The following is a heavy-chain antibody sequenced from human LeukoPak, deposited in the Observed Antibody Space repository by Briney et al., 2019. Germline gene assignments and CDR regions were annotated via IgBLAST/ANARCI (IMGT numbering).Heavy chain of an antibody. D-gene: IGHD4-17*01. CDR2: IGTGGET. J-gene: IGHJ4*02. V-gene: IGHV3-23*01. CDR1: GFIFSAYA. CDR3: AKRVTVTTKYFDS. Sequence: GGSLRLSCAASGFIFSAYAMSWVRQAPGQGLEWVSVIGTGGETHYADSVRGRFTISRNNFKNTLYLQMNSLRAEDTAVYYCAKRVTVTTKYFDSWGQGTLVTVSS.